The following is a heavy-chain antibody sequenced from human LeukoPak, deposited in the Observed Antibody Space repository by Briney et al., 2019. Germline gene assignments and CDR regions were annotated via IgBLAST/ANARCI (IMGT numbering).Heavy chain of an antibody. J-gene: IGHJ4*02. V-gene: IGHV4-61*08. CDR3: AGHHPRNTVDF. CDR2: IYYSGST. D-gene: IGHD2-8*02. Sequence: PSETLSLTCTVSGGSISSGGYYWSWLRQPPGKGLEWIGYIYYSGSTNYNPSLKSRVTISVDTSKNQFSLKLSSVAAADTAVYYCAGHHPRNTVDFWGQGTLVTVSS. CDR1: GGSISSGGYY.